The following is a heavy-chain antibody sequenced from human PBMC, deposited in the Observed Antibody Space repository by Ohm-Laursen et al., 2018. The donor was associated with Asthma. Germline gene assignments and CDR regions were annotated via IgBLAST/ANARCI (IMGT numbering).Heavy chain of an antibody. Sequence: LRLSCTASGFTFSSYAMSWIRQPPGKGLEWIGEINHSGSTNYNPSLKSRVTISVDTSKNQFSLKLSSVTAADTAVYYCARQIAAAGLFDYWGQGTLVTVSS. CDR2: INHSGST. CDR3: ARQIAAAGLFDY. CDR1: GFTFSSYA. V-gene: IGHV4-34*01. J-gene: IGHJ4*02. D-gene: IGHD6-13*01.